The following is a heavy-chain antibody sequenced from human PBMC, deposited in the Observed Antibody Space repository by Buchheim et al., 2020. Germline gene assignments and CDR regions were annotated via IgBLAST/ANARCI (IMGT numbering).Heavy chain of an antibody. D-gene: IGHD3-22*01. CDR1: GYSISSGYY. CDR3: ARSGYYYDSSGPTDY. Sequence: QVQLQESGPGLVKPSETLSLTCAVSGYSISSGYYWGWIRQPPGKGLEWIGSIYHSGSTYYNPSLKSRVTISVATSKNQFSLKLSSVTAADTAVYYCARSGYYYDSSGPTDYWGQGTL. V-gene: IGHV4-38-2*01. J-gene: IGHJ4*02. CDR2: IYHSGST.